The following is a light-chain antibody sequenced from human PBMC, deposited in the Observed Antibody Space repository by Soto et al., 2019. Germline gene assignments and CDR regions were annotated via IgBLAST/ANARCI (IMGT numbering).Light chain of an antibody. J-gene: IGKJ5*01. CDR1: QSISSY. V-gene: IGKV1-39*01. CDR3: QQSYSTPPIT. Sequence: DIQMTQSPSSLSASVGDRVTITCRASQSISSYLNWYQQKPGKAPKLLIYAAPSLQSGVPSRFLGSGSGTDFTLTISSLQPEDFATYYCQQSYSTPPITFGQGTRLEMK. CDR2: AAP.